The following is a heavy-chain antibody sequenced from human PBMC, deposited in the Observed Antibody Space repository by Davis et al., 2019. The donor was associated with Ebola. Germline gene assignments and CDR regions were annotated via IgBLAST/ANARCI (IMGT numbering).Heavy chain of an antibody. V-gene: IGHV5-51*01. D-gene: IGHD1-26*01. J-gene: IGHJ4*02. Sequence: GSLKISCQTSGYSFTNYWIGWVRQMPGKGLEWMGIIYPDDFDTRYSPSFRGQVTISADKSISTAYLQWSSLKASDTAMYYCARLDHSGSLGDYWGQGTLVTVSS. CDR3: ARLDHSGSLGDY. CDR2: IYPDDFDT. CDR1: GYSFTNYW.